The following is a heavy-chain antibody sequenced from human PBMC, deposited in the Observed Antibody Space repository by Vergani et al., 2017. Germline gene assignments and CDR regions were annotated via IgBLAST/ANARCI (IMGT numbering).Heavy chain of an antibody. CDR3: ARGSTVTTTQLDY. CDR2: INHSGST. J-gene: IGHJ4*02. Sequence: QVRLQQWGAGLLKPSETLSLTCAVYGGSFSGYYWSWIRQPPGKGLEWIGEINHSGSTNYNPSLKSRVTISVDTSKNQFSLKLSSVTAADTAVYYCARGSTVTTTQLDYWGQGTLVTVSS. CDR1: GGSFSGYY. D-gene: IGHD4-11*01. V-gene: IGHV4-34*01.